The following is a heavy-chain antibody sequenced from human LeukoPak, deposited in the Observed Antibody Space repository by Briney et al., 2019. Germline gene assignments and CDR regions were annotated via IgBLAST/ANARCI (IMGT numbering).Heavy chain of an antibody. CDR2: IYHSGST. J-gene: IGHJ5*02. V-gene: IGHV4-4*02. D-gene: IGHD4-11*01. CDR3: ASSSNYGWFDP. CDR1: GGSISSSNW. Sequence: KPSETLSLTCTVSGGSISSSNWWNWVRQPPGKGLEWIGEIYHSGSTNYNPSLKSRVTISVDKSKNQFSLKLSSVTAADTAVYYCASSSNYGWFDPWGQGTLLTVSS.